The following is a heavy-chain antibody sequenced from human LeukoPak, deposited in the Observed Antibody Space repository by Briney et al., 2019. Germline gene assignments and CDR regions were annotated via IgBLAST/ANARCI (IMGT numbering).Heavy chain of an antibody. CDR1: GGSFSGYY. Sequence: PSETLSLTCAVYGGSFSGYYWSWIRQPPGKGLEWIGEINHSGSTNYNPSLKSRLTISVDTSKNQFSLKLSSVTAADTAVYYCARRGLYGSSPFDPWGQGTLVTVSS. CDR3: ARRGLYGSSPFDP. J-gene: IGHJ5*02. D-gene: IGHD2-2*01. CDR2: INHSGST. V-gene: IGHV4-34*01.